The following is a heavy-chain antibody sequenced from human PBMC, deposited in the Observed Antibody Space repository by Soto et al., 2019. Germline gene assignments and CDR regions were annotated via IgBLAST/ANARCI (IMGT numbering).Heavy chain of an antibody. V-gene: IGHV3-33*02. D-gene: IGHD6-19*01. Sequence: PGGSLRLSCAASGFTFSSYGMHWVRQAPGKGLEWVAVIWYDGSNKYYADSVKGRFTISRDKSTSTLFLQMNNLRAEDTAVYYCAKANRSSQLVDHWGQGTLVTVAS. CDR2: IWYDGSNK. CDR1: GFTFSSYG. J-gene: IGHJ4*02. CDR3: AKANRSSQLVDH.